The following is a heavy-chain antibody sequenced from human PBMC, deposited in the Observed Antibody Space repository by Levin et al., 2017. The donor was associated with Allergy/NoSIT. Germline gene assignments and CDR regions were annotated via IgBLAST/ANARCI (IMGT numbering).Heavy chain of an antibody. CDR1: GYTFTSYY. J-gene: IGHJ4*02. CDR3: ARDKGDTIFGVAYYFDY. CDR2: INPSGGST. V-gene: IGHV1-46*01. D-gene: IGHD3-3*01. Sequence: GASVKVSCKASGYTFTSYYMHWVRQAPGQGLEWMGIINPSGGSTSYAQKFQGRVTMTRDTSTSTVYMELSSLRSEDTAVYYCARDKGDTIFGVAYYFDYWGQGTLVTVSS.